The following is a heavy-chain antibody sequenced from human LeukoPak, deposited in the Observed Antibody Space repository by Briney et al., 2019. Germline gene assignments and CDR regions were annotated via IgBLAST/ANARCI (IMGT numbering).Heavy chain of an antibody. J-gene: IGHJ4*02. Sequence: GGSLRLSCAASGFTFSDYYMSWIRQAPGKGLEWVSYISSSGSTIYYADSVKGRFTISRDNAKNSLYLQMNSLRVEDTAVYYCARGFRRGYSYGYNFDYWGQGTLVTVSS. CDR1: GFTFSDYY. D-gene: IGHD5-18*01. CDR3: ARGFRRGYSYGYNFDY. V-gene: IGHV3-11*04. CDR2: ISSSGSTI.